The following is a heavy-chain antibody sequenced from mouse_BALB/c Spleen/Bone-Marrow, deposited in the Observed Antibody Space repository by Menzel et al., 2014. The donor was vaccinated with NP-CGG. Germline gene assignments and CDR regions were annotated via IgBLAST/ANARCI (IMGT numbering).Heavy chain of an antibody. CDR2: INSNGGTT. D-gene: IGHD2-13*01. CDR3: ARGLYYVAYGPGFAY. CDR1: GFTFSNYG. J-gene: IGHJ3*01. Sequence: EVKVVESGGGLVQPGGSLKLSCAASGFTFSNYGMSWVRQTPDKRLDLVATINSNGGTTYYPDSMKGRFTISRDNAKNTLYLQMSSLKSEDTAMYFCARGLYYVAYGPGFAYWGQGTLVTVSA. V-gene: IGHV5-6-3*01.